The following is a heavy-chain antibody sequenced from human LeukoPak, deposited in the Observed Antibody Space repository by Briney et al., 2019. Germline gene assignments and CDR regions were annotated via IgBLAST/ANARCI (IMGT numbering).Heavy chain of an antibody. CDR1: GGTFSSYA. V-gene: IGHV1-18*01. CDR2: ISAYNGNT. D-gene: IGHD5-12*01. CDR3: ARVERDSGYDVKLGSRFDY. J-gene: IGHJ4*02. Sequence: ASVKVSCKASGGTFSSYAISWVRQAPGQGLEWMGWISAYNGNTNYAQRLQGRVTMTTDTSTSTAYMELRSLRSDDTAVYYCARVERDSGYDVKLGSRFDYWGQGTLVTVSS.